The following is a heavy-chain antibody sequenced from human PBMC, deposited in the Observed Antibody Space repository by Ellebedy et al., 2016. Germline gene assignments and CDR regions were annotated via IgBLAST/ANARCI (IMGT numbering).Heavy chain of an antibody. CDR2: LNPSNGDT. D-gene: IGHD4-17*01. CDR3: ARDFDYGDYENYYFYYMDV. Sequence: ASVKVSCXASGYTFTAYFVHWVRQVPGQGLEWMGWLNPSNGDTELAQNFQGRVTLTSDTSIDTAYLELSRLRSDDTAVYYCARDFDYGDYENYYFYYMDVWGKGTTVTVSS. CDR1: GYTFTAYF. V-gene: IGHV1-2*02. J-gene: IGHJ6*03.